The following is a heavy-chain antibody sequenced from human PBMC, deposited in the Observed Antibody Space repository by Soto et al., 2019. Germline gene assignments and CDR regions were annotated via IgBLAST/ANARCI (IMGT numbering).Heavy chain of an antibody. V-gene: IGHV4-59*01. CDR2: IYYSGST. Sequence: ETLSLTCTVAGGSTSSFYWHWIRQPPGQALEWIGYIYYSGSTKKNPSLKSRVTLSVDTSKDHFSLRLSSLTAADTAVYYCARAMGYYGSGHYDAFAIWGQGTLVTVSS. CDR1: GGSTSSFY. J-gene: IGHJ3*02. D-gene: IGHD3-10*01. CDR3: ARAMGYYGSGHYDAFAI.